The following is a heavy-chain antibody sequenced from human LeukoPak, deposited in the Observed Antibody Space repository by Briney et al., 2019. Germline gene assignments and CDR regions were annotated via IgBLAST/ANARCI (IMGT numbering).Heavy chain of an antibody. V-gene: IGHV3-30*01. J-gene: IGHJ4*02. Sequence: GKSLRLSCAASGFTFSNYAMHWVRQAPGKGLEWVSLISSGGTYEYYADSVKGRYTISRDNSKNTLYLQLNSLRAEDTAVYYCARDSTYYYDSGSSGPHYFDNWGQGTLVTVSS. CDR3: ARDSTYYYDSGSSGPHYFDN. CDR1: GFTFSNYA. CDR2: ISSGGTYE. D-gene: IGHD3-10*01.